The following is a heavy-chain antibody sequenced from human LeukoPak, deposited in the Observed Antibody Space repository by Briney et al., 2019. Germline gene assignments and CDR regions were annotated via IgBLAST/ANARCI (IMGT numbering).Heavy chain of an antibody. CDR2: INPSGGST. Sequence: GASVKVTCKASGYTFTSYYMHWVRQAPGQGLEWMGIINPSGGSTSYAQKFQGRVTMTRDMSTSTVYMELSSLRSEDTAVYYCARAWEQPALLFGYMDVWGKGTTVTVSS. CDR1: GYTFTSYY. J-gene: IGHJ6*03. CDR3: ARAWEQPALLFGYMDV. D-gene: IGHD1/OR15-1a*01. V-gene: IGHV1-46*01.